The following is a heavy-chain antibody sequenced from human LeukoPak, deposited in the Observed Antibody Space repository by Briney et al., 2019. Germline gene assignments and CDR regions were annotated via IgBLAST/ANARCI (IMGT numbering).Heavy chain of an antibody. CDR3: ARGWASGSYRKSGFDY. J-gene: IGHJ4*02. CDR1: GYTFTSYD. D-gene: IGHD3-10*01. CDR2: MNPNSGNT. Sequence: ASVKVSCKASGYTFTSYDINWVRQATGQGLEWMGWMNPNSGNTGYAQKFQGRVTMTRNTSISTAYMELSSLRSEDTAVHYCARGWASGSYRKSGFDYWGQGTLVTVSS. V-gene: IGHV1-8*01.